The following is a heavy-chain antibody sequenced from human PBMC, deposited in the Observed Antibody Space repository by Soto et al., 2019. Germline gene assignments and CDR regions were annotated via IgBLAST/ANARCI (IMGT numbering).Heavy chain of an antibody. Sequence: PSETLSLTCAVYGGSVNGYYWNWIRQPPGKGLEWIGEIDHTGGTHYNPSLKSRVTMSVDTSKNQFSLRSSSVTATDTAIYYCGTRITVFGLLIPPFDPWGQVTQVTVSS. CDR2: IDHTGGT. CDR1: GGSVNGYY. J-gene: IGHJ5*02. CDR3: GTRITVFGLLIPPFDP. D-gene: IGHD3-3*01. V-gene: IGHV4-34*01.